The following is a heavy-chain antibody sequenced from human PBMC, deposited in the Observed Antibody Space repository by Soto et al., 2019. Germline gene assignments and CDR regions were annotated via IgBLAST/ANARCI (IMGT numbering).Heavy chain of an antibody. CDR2: ISYDGSNK. Sequence: GGSLRLSCAASGFTFSSYGMHWVRQAPGKGLEWVAVISYDGSNKYYADSVKGRFTISRDNSKNTLYLQMNSLRAEDTAVYYCAKEGIDYDFWSGYYIHYYYGMDVWGQGATVTVSS. CDR1: GFTFSSYG. D-gene: IGHD3-3*01. CDR3: AKEGIDYDFWSGYYIHYYYGMDV. V-gene: IGHV3-30*18. J-gene: IGHJ6*02.